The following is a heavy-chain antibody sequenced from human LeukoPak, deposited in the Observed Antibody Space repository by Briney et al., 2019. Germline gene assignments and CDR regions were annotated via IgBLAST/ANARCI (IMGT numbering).Heavy chain of an antibody. CDR2: IYYSGST. J-gene: IGHJ4*02. Sequence: PSETLSLTCTVSGGSISSSSYYWGWIRQPPGKGLEWIGSIYYSGSTYYNPSLKSRVTISQDALTNQFSLKLTSVTAADTALYYCVRGDIVVAGSVDYWGQGTRVTVSS. V-gene: IGHV4-39*07. D-gene: IGHD2-15*01. CDR3: VRGDIVVAGSVDY. CDR1: GGSISSSSYY.